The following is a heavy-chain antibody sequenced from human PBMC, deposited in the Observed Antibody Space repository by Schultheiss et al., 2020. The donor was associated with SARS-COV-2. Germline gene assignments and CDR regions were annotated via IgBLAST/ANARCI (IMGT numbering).Heavy chain of an antibody. Sequence: GGSLRLSCAASGFTFSSSSMNWLRQAPGKGLEYVSAISSNGGSTYYADSVKGRFTISRDNSKNTLYLQMSSLRAEDTAVYYCAPGGYSSGWYVDYWGQGTLVTVSS. D-gene: IGHD2-15*01. CDR2: ISSNGGST. CDR3: APGGYSSGWYVDY. CDR1: GFTFSSSS. J-gene: IGHJ4*02. V-gene: IGHV3-64D*06.